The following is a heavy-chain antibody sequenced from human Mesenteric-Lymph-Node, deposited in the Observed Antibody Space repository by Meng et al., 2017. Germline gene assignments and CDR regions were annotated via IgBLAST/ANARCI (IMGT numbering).Heavy chain of an antibody. D-gene: IGHD5-18*01. CDR1: GFTFSSYW. Sequence: GESLKISCAASGFTFSSYWMHWVRQAPGKGLEWVANIKQDGSEKYYVDSVKGRFTISRDNAMNALYLQMNSLRVEDTAIYYCARAWGKGIQLWFGGQGTVVTVSS. J-gene: IGHJ4*02. V-gene: IGHV3-7*01. CDR3: ARAWGKGIQLWF. CDR2: IKQDGSEK.